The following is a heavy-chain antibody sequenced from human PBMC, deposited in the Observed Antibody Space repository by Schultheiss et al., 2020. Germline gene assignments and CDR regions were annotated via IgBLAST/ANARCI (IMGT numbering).Heavy chain of an antibody. CDR3: ARLVTIFGVVSLAYDY. CDR1: GFTFSDYY. D-gene: IGHD3-3*01. Sequence: ESLKIACAASGFTFSDYYMSWIRLAPGKGLEWIGEINHSGSTNYNPSLKSRVTISVDTSKNQFSLKLSSVTAADTAVYYCARLVTIFGVVSLAYDYWGQGTLVTVSS. V-gene: IGHV4-34*01. J-gene: IGHJ4*02. CDR2: INHSGST.